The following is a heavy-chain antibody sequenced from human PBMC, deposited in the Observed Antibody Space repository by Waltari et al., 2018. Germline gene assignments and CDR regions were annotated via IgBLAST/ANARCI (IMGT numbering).Heavy chain of an antibody. CDR3: VRHRTTYPLEIDY. CDR2: VDPSDSFR. D-gene: IGHD2-2*01. V-gene: IGHV5-10-1*01. J-gene: IGHJ4*02. CDR1: GYSVTSHW. Sequence: EVQLVQSGAEVKKPEESLRISCEGSGYSVTSHWISWVRQMPGKGMGGVGRVDPSDSFRNYGPAFEGHVTISVDQSLRTAYLQWDSLKASDTAIYYCVRHRTTYPLEIDYWGQGTLVTVSS.